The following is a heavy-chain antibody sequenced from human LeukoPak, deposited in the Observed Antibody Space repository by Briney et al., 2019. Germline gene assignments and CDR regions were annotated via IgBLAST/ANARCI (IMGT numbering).Heavy chain of an antibody. Sequence: ASVKVSCKASGYTFTGYYMHWVRQAPGQGLEWMGWINPNSGGTNYAQKFQGRVTMTRDTSVSTAYMELSRLRSDDTAVYFCGKYPTTRGVTWDGWFDHWGQGTLVTVSS. D-gene: IGHD3-10*01. CDR3: GKYPTTRGVTWDGWFDH. J-gene: IGHJ5*02. CDR2: INPNSGGT. V-gene: IGHV1-2*02. CDR1: GYTFTGYY.